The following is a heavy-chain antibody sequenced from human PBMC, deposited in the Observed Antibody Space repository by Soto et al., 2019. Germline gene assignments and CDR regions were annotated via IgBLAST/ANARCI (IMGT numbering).Heavy chain of an antibody. CDR1: GGSISRYY. D-gene: IGHD3-3*01. Sequence: SETLSLTCRVSGGSISRYYWSWIRQPPGRGLEWSGNIFSSGTTNYNPSLNTRLSISVDTSKNPFSLLLHAVTAADPAVYHCATDYYDFWSVTYSYYGLDVWGHVPTLTVSS. J-gene: IGHJ6*02. CDR2: IFSSGTT. CDR3: ATDYYDFWSVTYSYYGLDV. V-gene: IGHV4-59*01.